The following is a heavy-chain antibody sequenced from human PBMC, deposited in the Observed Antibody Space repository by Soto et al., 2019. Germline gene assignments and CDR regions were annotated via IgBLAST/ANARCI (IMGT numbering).Heavy chain of an antibody. D-gene: IGHD6-19*01. CDR2: ISYDGSLI. CDR1: GFTFSSYG. CDR3: AKEHTLHNSGWVFDF. J-gene: IGHJ4*02. V-gene: IGHV3-30*18. Sequence: GGSLRLSCAASGFTFSSYGIQWVRQAPGKGLEWVAVISYDGSLIYYADSVKGRFTISRDNSKNTLYLQMNSLRVEDTAVYYCAKEHTLHNSGWVFDFWGQGALVTVSS.